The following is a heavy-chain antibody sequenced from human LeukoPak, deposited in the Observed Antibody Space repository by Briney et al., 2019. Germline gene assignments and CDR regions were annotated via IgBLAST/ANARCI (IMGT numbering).Heavy chain of an antibody. CDR3: ARGRGYSYGYRFCFDY. J-gene: IGHJ4*02. Sequence: SETLSLTCAVYGGSFSGYYWSWIRQPPGKGLEWIGEINHSGSTNYNPSLKSRVTISVDTSKNQFSLKLSSVTAADTAVYYCARGRGYSYGYRFCFDYWGQGTLVTVSS. V-gene: IGHV4-34*01. CDR1: GGSFSGYY. D-gene: IGHD5-18*01. CDR2: INHSGST.